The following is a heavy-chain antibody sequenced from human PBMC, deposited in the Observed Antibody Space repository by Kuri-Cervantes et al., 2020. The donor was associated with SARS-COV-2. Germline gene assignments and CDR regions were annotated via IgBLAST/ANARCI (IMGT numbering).Heavy chain of an antibody. CDR1: GGSISSYY. CDR3: ARGRPPIYLGYCSSTSCHRYYFDY. CDR2: IYYSGST. J-gene: IGHJ4*02. V-gene: IGHV4-59*12. Sequence: GSLRLSCTVPGGSISSYYWSWIRQPPGKGLEWIGYIYYSGSTNYNPSLKSRVTISVDTSKNQFSLKLSSVTAADTAVYYCARGRPPIYLGYCSSTSCHRYYFDYWGQGTLVTVSS. D-gene: IGHD2-2*01.